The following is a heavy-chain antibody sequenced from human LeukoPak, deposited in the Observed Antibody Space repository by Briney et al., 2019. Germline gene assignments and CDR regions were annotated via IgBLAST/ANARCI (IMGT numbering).Heavy chain of an antibody. Sequence: ASVQVSCKASGYTFTGYYMHWVRQAPGQGLEWMGWINPNSGGTNYAQKFQGRVTMTRDTSISTAYMELSRLRSDDTAVYYCARAFGGGSKYYYYMDVWGKGTTVTVSS. CDR3: ARAFGGGSKYYYYMDV. D-gene: IGHD3-16*01. V-gene: IGHV1-2*02. CDR1: GYTFTGYY. J-gene: IGHJ6*03. CDR2: INPNSGGT.